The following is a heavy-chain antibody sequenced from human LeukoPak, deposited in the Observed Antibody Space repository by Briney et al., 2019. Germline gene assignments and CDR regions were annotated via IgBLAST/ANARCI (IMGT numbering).Heavy chain of an antibody. CDR1: GYSISSGYY. V-gene: IGHV4-38-2*02. D-gene: IGHD5-24*01. Sequence: SETLSLTCTVSGYSISSGYYWGWIRQPPGKGLEWIGSIYHSGSTYHNPSLKSRVTISVDTSKNQFSLKLSSVTAADTAVYYCARDIRRDGYNWIYWGQGTLVTVSS. J-gene: IGHJ4*02. CDR3: ARDIRRDGYNWIY. CDR2: IYHSGST.